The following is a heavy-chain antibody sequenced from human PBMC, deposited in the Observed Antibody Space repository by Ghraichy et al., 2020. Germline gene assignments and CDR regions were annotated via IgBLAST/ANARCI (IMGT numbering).Heavy chain of an antibody. D-gene: IGHD2-2*01. CDR2: IYHSGSS. V-gene: IGHV4-38-2*02. Sequence: ETLSLTCTVSGYSISSGYYWGWIRQPPGKGLEWIGSIYHSGSSYYNPSLQSRVTISVDTSKNQFSLKLSSVTAADTAVYYCARDRCSSTSCPVYYYYMDVWGKGTTVTISS. J-gene: IGHJ6*03. CDR1: GYSISSGYY. CDR3: ARDRCSSTSCPVYYYYMDV.